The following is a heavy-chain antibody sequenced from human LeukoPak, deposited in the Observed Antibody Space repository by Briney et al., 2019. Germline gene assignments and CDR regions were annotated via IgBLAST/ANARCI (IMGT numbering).Heavy chain of an antibody. CDR3: AKAGGFEYFDY. CDR2: ISWNSGSI. D-gene: IGHD3-10*01. CDR1: GFTFDDYA. J-gene: IGHJ4*02. V-gene: IGHV3-9*01. Sequence: SLRLSCAASGFTFDDYAMHWVRQAPGKGLGWVSGISWNSGSIGYADSVKGRFTISRDNAKNSLYLQMNSLRAEDTALYYCAKAGGFEYFDYWGQGTLVTVSS.